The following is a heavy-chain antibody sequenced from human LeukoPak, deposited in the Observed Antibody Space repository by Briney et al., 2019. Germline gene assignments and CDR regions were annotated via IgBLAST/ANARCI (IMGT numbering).Heavy chain of an antibody. CDR1: GGSFSGYY. D-gene: IGHD6-19*01. CDR2: INHSGST. V-gene: IGHV4-34*01. CDR3: ARRSWEQWLVAWFDP. J-gene: IGHJ5*02. Sequence: PSETLSLTCAVYGGSFSGYYWSWIRQPPGKGPEWIGEINHSGSTNYNPSLKSRVTISVDTSKSQFSLKLSSVTAADTAVYYCARRSWEQWLVAWFDPWGQGTLVTVSS.